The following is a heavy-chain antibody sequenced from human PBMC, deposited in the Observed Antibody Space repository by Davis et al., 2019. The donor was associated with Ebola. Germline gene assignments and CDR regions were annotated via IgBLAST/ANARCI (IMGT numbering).Heavy chain of an antibody. Sequence: GESLKISCAASGFTFSSYAMSWVRQAPGKGLEWVSAISGSGGSTNYADSVKGRFTISRDNAKNSLYLQMNSLRAEDTAVYYCARRAAVAAFDPWGQGTLVTVSS. J-gene: IGHJ5*02. CDR1: GFTFSSYA. CDR2: ISGSGGST. D-gene: IGHD6-19*01. CDR3: ARRAAVAAFDP. V-gene: IGHV3-23*01.